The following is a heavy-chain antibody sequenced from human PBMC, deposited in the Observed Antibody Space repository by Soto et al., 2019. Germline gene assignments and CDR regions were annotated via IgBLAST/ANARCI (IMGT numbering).Heavy chain of an antibody. CDR3: SRGVLA. CDR2: ISPFGTP. Sequence: QVQLKESGSTRVRPSQTLSLTCSVSGASVSSGGYSWSWTRQPPGKGLEWIGFISPFGTPVYNPSLKSRVTISVDRSKNHISLELSSVTAADPAVYYCSRGVLAWGPGTLVTVSS. V-gene: IGHV4-30-2*01. D-gene: IGHD2-8*01. CDR1: GASVSSGGYS. J-gene: IGHJ5*02.